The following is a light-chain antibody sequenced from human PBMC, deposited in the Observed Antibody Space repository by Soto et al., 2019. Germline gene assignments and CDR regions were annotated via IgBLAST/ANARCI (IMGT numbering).Light chain of an antibody. CDR1: SSDVGAYNY. J-gene: IGLJ2*01. Sequence: QSALTQPASVSGSPGQSITISCTGTSSDVGAYNYVSWYQQHPGKAPKLMIYEVTNRPSGVSNRFSGSKSGNTASLTISGLQAEDEADYYCSSYTTSRTPGVVFGGGTKLTVL. CDR3: SSYTTSRTPGVV. CDR2: EVT. V-gene: IGLV2-14*01.